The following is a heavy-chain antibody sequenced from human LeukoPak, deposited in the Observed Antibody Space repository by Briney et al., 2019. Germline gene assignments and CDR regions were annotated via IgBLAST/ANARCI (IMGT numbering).Heavy chain of an antibody. CDR2: ISGSSGSI. J-gene: IGHJ4*02. D-gene: IGHD3-16*02. CDR3: ARANPPGISFFDY. V-gene: IGHV3-21*06. Sequence: GGSLRLSCAGSGFTFSTYSMNWVRQAPGKGLEWVSSISGSSGSIYYADSVKDRFTISRDNAENLLYLQMNSLRAEDTAVYYCARANPPGISFFDYWGQGALVTVSS. CDR1: GFTFSTYS.